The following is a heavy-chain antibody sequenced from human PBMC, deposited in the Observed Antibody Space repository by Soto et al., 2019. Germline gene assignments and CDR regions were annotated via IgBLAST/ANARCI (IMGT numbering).Heavy chain of an antibody. CDR3: TTYNPNYADYYYHGMDV. D-gene: IGHD4-4*01. Sequence: PGGFLRLSCADSGLTFSNTWMSWVRPVPGKGLEWVGRIISKTDGGKTDYAAPVRGRFPISREASQNTLYLQTESLKTQDTTVYYCTTYNPNYADYYYHGMDVWGQGTTVTVSS. V-gene: IGHV3-15*01. CDR2: IISKTDGGKT. J-gene: IGHJ6*02. CDR1: GLTFSNTW.